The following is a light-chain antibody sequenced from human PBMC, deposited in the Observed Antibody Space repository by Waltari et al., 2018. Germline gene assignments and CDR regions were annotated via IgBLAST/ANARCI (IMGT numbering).Light chain of an antibody. J-gene: IGKJ3*01. CDR1: QSISSW. Sequence: IQITQSPSTLSASVRDRVPITCRASQSISSWLAWYQQKPGKAPKLLIYKASSLESGVPSRFSGSGSGTEFTLTISSLQPDDFATYYCQQYNSYLPFTFGPGTKVDIK. CDR3: QQYNSYLPFT. V-gene: IGKV1-5*03. CDR2: KAS.